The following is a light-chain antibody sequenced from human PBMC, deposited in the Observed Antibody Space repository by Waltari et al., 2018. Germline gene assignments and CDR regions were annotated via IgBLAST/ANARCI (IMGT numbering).Light chain of an antibody. CDR2: GAS. Sequence: EIVLTPSPGPLSFSPGESAPLSCRASQSVSRALAWYQQKPGQAPRLLIYGASNRATGIPDRFSGSGSGTDFSLTISRLEPEDFAVYYCQQYVSLPLTFGEGTKVEIK. J-gene: IGKJ4*02. CDR1: QSVSRA. V-gene: IGKV3-20*01. CDR3: QQYVSLPLT.